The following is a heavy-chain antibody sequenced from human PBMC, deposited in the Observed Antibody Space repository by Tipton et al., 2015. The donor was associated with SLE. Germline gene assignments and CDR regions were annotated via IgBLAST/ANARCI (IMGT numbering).Heavy chain of an antibody. CDR3: ARGDGYTDAFDI. D-gene: IGHD3-16*01. J-gene: IGHJ3*02. Sequence: SLRLSCAASGFTFRTYAMQWVRLAPGKGLEWVAVISYDGNKEFYADSVKGRFTISRDNSRYTLYLQMNSLRTEDTAVYYCARGDGYTDAFDIWGQGTMVSVSS. V-gene: IGHV3-30*04. CDR1: GFTFRTYA. CDR2: ISYDGNKE.